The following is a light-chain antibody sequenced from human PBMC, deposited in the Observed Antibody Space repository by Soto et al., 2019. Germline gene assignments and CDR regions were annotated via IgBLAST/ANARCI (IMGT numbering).Light chain of an antibody. V-gene: IGLV2-14*01. CDR2: DVS. CDR3: SSYTSSSTLV. CDR1: XXXVGGYNY. J-gene: IGLJ2*01. Sequence: ALTQPASVSGSXGXSXXXSXXXXXXXVGGYNYVSWYQQHPGKAPKLMIYDVSNRPSGVSNRFSGSKSGNTASLTISGLQAEDEADYYCSSYTSSSTLVFGGGTKLTVL.